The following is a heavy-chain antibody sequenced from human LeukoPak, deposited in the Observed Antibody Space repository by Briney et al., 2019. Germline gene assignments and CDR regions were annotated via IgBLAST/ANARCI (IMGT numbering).Heavy chain of an antibody. CDR3: AREGLGELWPYPYAFDI. D-gene: IGHD3-10*01. CDR1: GFTFSSYW. CDR2: IKQDGSEK. Sequence: GGSLRLSCAASGFTFSSYWMSWVRQAPGKGLEWVANIKQDGSEKYYVDSVKGRFTISRDNAKNSLYLQMNSLRAEDTAVYYCAREGLGELWPYPYAFDIWGQGTMVTVSS. J-gene: IGHJ3*02. V-gene: IGHV3-7*01.